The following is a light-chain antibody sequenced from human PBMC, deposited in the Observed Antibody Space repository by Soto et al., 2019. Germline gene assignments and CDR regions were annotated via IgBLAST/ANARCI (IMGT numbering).Light chain of an antibody. CDR1: QGINNY. Sequence: DIQMTQSPSSLSASVGDTVTITCRASQGINNYLAWFQQRPGKFPKLLIYAASTLQSGVPSRFRGSRSGTDFTLTISSLQPEDVATFSCQHYDSVPRTFGKGTKVDI. V-gene: IGKV1-27*01. CDR3: QHYDSVPRT. J-gene: IGKJ1*01. CDR2: AAS.